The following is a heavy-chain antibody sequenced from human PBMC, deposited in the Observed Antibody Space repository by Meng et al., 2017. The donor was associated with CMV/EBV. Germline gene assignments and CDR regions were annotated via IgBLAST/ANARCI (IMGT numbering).Heavy chain of an antibody. V-gene: IGHV1-2*02. CDR3: ATSSVEVMIYAGLDY. CDR2: INPASGDT. J-gene: IGHJ4*02. CDR1: GYTFTGYY. Sequence: SGYTFTGYYIHGARQAPGQGLEWMGWINPASGDTILAQKFQGRVTMTRDTSLTTAYMELNRLRSDDTAVYYCATSSVEVMIYAGLDYWGQGTLVTVSS. D-gene: IGHD2/OR15-2a*01.